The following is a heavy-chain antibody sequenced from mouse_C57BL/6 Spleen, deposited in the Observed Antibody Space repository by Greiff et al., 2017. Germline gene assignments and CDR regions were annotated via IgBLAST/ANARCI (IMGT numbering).Heavy chain of an antibody. V-gene: IGHV1-62-2*01. CDR3: ARHETGYYYGSSYYFDY. CDR2: LYPGSGSI. J-gene: IGHJ2*01. Sequence: VQRVQSGAELVKPGASVKLSCKASGYTFTEYTIHWVKQRPGQGLEWIGWLYPGSGSIKYNEKFKDKATLTADKSSSTAYMELSRLTSEDSAVYFCARHETGYYYGSSYYFDYWGQGTTLTVSS. D-gene: IGHD1-1*01. CDR1: GYTFTEYT.